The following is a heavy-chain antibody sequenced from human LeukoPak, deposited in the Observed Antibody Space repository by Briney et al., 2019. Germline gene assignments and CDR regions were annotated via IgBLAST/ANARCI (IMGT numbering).Heavy chain of an antibody. CDR3: ARDAPAGEKPEYFFDY. CDR2: ISSSSSTI. V-gene: IGHV3-48*01. J-gene: IGHJ4*02. CDR1: GFTFSIYS. Sequence: GGSLRLSCSASGFTFSIYSMNWVRQAPGKGLEWVSYISSSSSTIYYADSVKGRFTIFRDNAKNSLYLQMNSLRAEDTAVYYCARDAPAGEKPEYFFDYWGQGTLVTVSS.